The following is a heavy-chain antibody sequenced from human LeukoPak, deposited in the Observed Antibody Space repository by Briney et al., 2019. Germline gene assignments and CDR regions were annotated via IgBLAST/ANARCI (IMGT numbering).Heavy chain of an antibody. Sequence: GGSLRLSCAASGFTFTNYGMHWDRQAPGKGLEWVALIWYDGSNKYYADSVKGRFTISRDNSKDTVFLQMNSLRAEDTAVYYCARGDWNYGFDYWGQGTLVTVSS. D-gene: IGHD1-7*01. J-gene: IGHJ4*02. CDR2: IWYDGSNK. V-gene: IGHV3-33*01. CDR3: ARGDWNYGFDY. CDR1: GFTFTNYG.